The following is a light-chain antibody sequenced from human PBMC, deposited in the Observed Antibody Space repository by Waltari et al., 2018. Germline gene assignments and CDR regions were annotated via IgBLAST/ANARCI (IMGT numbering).Light chain of an antibody. V-gene: IGLV5-37*01. CDR1: SDINVGDFN. J-gene: IGLJ3*02. CDR3: MFWPSNVWV. CDR2: YKSDSEK. Sequence: QPVLTQPPSSSASPGESARLTCPFPSDINVGDFNIYWYQQKPGTPPRFLLYYKSDSEKAQGSGLLSRFSGSNDASANAGILRISGLQSEDEADYYCMFWPSNVWVFGGGTKLTVL.